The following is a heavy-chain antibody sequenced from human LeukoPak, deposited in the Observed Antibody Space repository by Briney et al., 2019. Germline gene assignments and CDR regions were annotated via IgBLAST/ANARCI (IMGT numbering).Heavy chain of an antibody. J-gene: IGHJ4*02. V-gene: IGHV3-7*01. CDR1: GFTLSSYW. CDR3: ARERGGYYDSSGYDNFDY. CDR2: IKQDGSEK. D-gene: IGHD3-22*01. Sequence: PGGSLRLSCAASGFTLSSYWMSWVRQAPGKGLEWVANIKQDGSEKYYVDSVKGRFTISRDNAKNSLYLQMNSLRAEDTAVYYCARERGGYYDSSGYDNFDYWGQGTLVTVSS.